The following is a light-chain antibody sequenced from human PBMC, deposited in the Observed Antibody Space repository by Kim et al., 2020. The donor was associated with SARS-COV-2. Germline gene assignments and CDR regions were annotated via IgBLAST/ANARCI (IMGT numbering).Light chain of an antibody. CDR3: QQDNNNWPPGGI. CDR2: SAS. Sequence: EIVMTQSPATLSVSPGETVTLSCRTSQSVKTDLAWYQQKPGQAPRLLFYSASTRATGIPARFSGSGSGTEFTLTISSLQSEDSAVFYCQQDNNNWPPGGIFGLGTKLVIK. J-gene: IGKJ2*02. CDR1: QSVKTD. V-gene: IGKV3-15*01.